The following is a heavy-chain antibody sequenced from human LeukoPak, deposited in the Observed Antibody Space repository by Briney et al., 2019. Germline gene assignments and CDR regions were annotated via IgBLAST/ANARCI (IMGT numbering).Heavy chain of an antibody. D-gene: IGHD5-18*01. CDR2: IYYSGST. V-gene: IGHV4-59*01. J-gene: IGHJ6*02. CDR1: GGSITPYY. Sequence: PETLSLTCTVSGGSITPYYWSWIRQPPGRGLEWIGNIYYSGSTNYNPSLKSRVTISVDTSKNQFSLKLSSVTAADTAVYYCARAWGGYSYAYGMDVWGQGTTVTVSS. CDR3: ARAWGGYSYAYGMDV.